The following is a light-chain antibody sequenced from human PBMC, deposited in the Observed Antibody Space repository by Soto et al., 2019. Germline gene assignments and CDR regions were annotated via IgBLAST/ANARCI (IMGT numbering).Light chain of an antibody. CDR3: CSYAGSSLVV. Sequence: QSALTQPASVSGSPGQSITISCTGTSSDVGSYNLVSWYQQHPVKAPKRMIYEVSKRPSGVSNRFSGSKSGNTASLTISGLQAEDEAEYYCCSYAGSSLVVFGGGAKLTVL. CDR1: SSDVGSYNL. J-gene: IGLJ2*01. CDR2: EVS. V-gene: IGLV2-23*02.